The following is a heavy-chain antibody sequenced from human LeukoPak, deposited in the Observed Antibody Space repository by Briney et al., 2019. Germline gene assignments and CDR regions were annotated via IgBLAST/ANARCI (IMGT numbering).Heavy chain of an antibody. CDR3: AREWGLRLTVNPKGMDV. Sequence: ASVNVSCKASGYAFTSYDMHWVRQAPGQGLEWMGIIHPSTGSTNFTQKFQGRVTMTSDTSTRTVYMELSSLRSEDTAVYYCAREWGLRLTVNPKGMDVWGQGTTVIVSS. J-gene: IGHJ6*02. V-gene: IGHV1-46*01. CDR1: GYAFTSYD. CDR2: IHPSTGST. D-gene: IGHD1-26*01.